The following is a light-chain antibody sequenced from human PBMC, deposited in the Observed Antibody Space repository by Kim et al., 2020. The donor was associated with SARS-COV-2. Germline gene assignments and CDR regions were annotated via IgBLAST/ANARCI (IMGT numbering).Light chain of an antibody. CDR1: QGISSA. Sequence: AIQLTQSPSSLPASVGDRVTITFRASQGISSALAWYQQKPGKVPKLLIYNASSLESGVPSRFSGSGSGTDFTLTISSLQPEDFATYYCEQFNSYPLNLGRGTKVDIK. CDR2: NAS. CDR3: EQFNSYPLN. J-gene: IGKJ4*01. V-gene: IGKV1-13*02.